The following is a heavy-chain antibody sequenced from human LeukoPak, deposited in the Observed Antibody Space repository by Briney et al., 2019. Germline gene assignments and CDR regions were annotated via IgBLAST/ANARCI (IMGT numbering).Heavy chain of an antibody. Sequence: NPPETLSLTCAVYGGSFSGYYWSWIRQPPGKGLEWIGEINHSGSTNYNPSLKSRVIILVDTSKNQFSLKLSSVTAADTAVYYCARQIGLIRFLRMDVWGKGTTVTVSS. CDR2: INHSGST. D-gene: IGHD3-3*01. J-gene: IGHJ6*04. V-gene: IGHV4-34*01. CDR3: ARQIGLIRFLRMDV. CDR1: GGSFSGYY.